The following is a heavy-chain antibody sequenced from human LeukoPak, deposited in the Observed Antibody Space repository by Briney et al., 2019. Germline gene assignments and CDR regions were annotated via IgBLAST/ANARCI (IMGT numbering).Heavy chain of an antibody. CDR1: GFTFSDYY. CDR2: ISSSSYYT. Sequence: GGSLRLSCAASGFTFSDYYMNWIRQAPGKGLEWVSYISSSSYYTNYADSVKGRFTISRDNAKNSLYLQMNSLRAGDTAVYYCARGAKYCSSTSCYEDAFDIWGQGTMVTVSS. V-gene: IGHV3-11*05. J-gene: IGHJ3*02. CDR3: ARGAKYCSSTSCYEDAFDI. D-gene: IGHD2-2*01.